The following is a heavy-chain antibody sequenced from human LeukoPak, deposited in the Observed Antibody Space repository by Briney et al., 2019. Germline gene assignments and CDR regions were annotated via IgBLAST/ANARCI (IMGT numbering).Heavy chain of an antibody. CDR2: INPNSGGT. CDR1: GYTFTGSY. Sequence: ASVKVSCKASGYTFTGSYIHWVRQAPGQGLEWMAWINPNSGGTNYAKNFQGRVSMTRDTSISTAYMELSRLRSDDTAVYYCARGVGSGWYFDLWGRGTLVTVSS. CDR3: ARGVGSGWYFDL. V-gene: IGHV1-2*02. J-gene: IGHJ2*01. D-gene: IGHD3-10*01.